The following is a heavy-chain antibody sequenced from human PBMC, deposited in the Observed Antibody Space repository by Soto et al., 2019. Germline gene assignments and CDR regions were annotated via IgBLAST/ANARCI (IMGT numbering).Heavy chain of an antibody. Sequence: QVQLVESGGGVVQPGRSLRLSCAASGFTFSSYGMHWVRQAPGKGLEWVAVIWYDGSNKYYADSVKGRFTISRDNSKKKLYLQMKSLRAEDTAVYYCARDFGEEPPTPIVGDTTWYYGMDVWGQGTTVTVSS. CDR2: IWYDGSNK. CDR1: GFTFSSYG. V-gene: IGHV3-33*01. CDR3: ARDFGEEPPTPIVGDTTWYYGMDV. J-gene: IGHJ6*02. D-gene: IGHD1-26*01.